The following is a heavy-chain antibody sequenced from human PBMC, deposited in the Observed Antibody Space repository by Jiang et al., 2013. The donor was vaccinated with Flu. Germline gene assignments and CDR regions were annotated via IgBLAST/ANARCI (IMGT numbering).Heavy chain of an antibody. Sequence: LLKPSETLSLTCTVSGGSISSSGYYWSWIRQPPGKGLEWIGEINHSGSTNYNPSLKSRVTISVDTSKNQFSLKLSSVTAADTAVYYCARGPPTDSVGYYFDYWGQGTLVTVSS. J-gene: IGHJ4*02. CDR3: ARGPPTDSVGYYFDY. CDR1: GGSISSSGYY. D-gene: IGHD2-2*01. CDR2: INHSGST. V-gene: IGHV4-39*07.